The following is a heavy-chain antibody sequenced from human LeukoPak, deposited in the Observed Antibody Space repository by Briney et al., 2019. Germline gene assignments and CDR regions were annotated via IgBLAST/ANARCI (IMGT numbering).Heavy chain of an antibody. D-gene: IGHD2-2*01. Sequence: PGASVKLSCKASGVTFSSYVMSWVRQAPGQGLEWMGRISPIVGIANYAQTFKGRVTITADNSTSTASMELSSLRSEDTAVYYCARDRAVLLPAAMSADYYYGMDVWGQGTTVTVSS. V-gene: IGHV1-69*04. CDR3: ARDRAVLLPAAMSADYYYGMDV. CDR1: GVTFSSYV. J-gene: IGHJ6*02. CDR2: ISPIVGIA.